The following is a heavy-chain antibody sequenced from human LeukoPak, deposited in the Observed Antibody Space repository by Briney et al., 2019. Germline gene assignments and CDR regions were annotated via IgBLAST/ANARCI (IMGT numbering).Heavy chain of an antibody. CDR1: GFTFSSYW. D-gene: IGHD3-3*01. V-gene: IGHV3-74*01. CDR2: INTDGSST. CDR3: ARGDFWSGIPYYMDV. J-gene: IGHJ6*03. Sequence: GGSLRLSCAASGFTFSSYWMHWVRHAPGKGLVWVSRINTDGSSTSYADSVKGRFTISRDNAKNTLYLQMNSLRAEDTAVYYCARGDFWSGIPYYMDVWGKGTTVTVSS.